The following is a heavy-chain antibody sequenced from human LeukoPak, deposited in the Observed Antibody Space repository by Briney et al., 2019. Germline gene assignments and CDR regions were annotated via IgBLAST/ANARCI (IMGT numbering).Heavy chain of an antibody. Sequence: GGSLRLSCAASGFTFSNFWMHWVRQAPGKGLVWVALIYGDGSFTRYADSVKGRFTISRDNAKNTVYLQMNSLRAEDTAVYYCAKSPVEKVFDYWGQGTLVTVSS. CDR2: IYGDGSFT. V-gene: IGHV3-74*01. J-gene: IGHJ4*02. CDR3: AKSPVEKVFDY. CDR1: GFTFSNFW.